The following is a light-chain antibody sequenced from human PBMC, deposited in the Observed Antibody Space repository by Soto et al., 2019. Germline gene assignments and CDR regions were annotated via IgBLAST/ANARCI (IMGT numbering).Light chain of an antibody. J-gene: IGKJ1*01. CDR3: QQYNNWRT. CDR2: GAT. V-gene: IGKV3-15*01. Sequence: EIVMTQHPATLSVSPGQRDTLSCRASQSVSPNLAWYQQKPGQAPRLLIYGATTRATGIPARVSGSRSGTEFTLTISSLQSGDFAVYYWQQYNNWRTFGQGTKVEIK. CDR1: QSVSPN.